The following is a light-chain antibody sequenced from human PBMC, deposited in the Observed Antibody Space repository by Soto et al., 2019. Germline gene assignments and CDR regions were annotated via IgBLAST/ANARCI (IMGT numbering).Light chain of an antibody. CDR1: NSRSGSNY. Sequence: QSVLPQPPSASGTPGQRVTISCSTSNSRSGSNYVYWYQQLPGAAPKLLIYRNDQRPSGVPDRSSGSKSGTSASLAISGLRSEDEGDYFCAKWDDSLRVYVFGSGTKVTVL. CDR3: AKWDDSLRVYV. J-gene: IGLJ1*01. CDR2: RND. V-gene: IGLV1-47*01.